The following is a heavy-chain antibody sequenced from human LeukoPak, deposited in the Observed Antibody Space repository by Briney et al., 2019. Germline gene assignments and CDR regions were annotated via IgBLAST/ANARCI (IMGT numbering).Heavy chain of an antibody. CDR3: ASYYYDSSGYHGPLEY. CDR2: IYSGGST. CDR1: GFTVSSNY. D-gene: IGHD3-22*01. J-gene: IGHJ4*02. V-gene: IGHV3-66*01. Sequence: GGSLRLSCAASGFTVSSNYMSWVRQAPGKGLEWVSVIYSGGSTYYADSVKGRFTISRDNSKNTLYLQMNSLRAEDTAVYHCASYYYDSSGYHGPLEYWGQGTLVTVSS.